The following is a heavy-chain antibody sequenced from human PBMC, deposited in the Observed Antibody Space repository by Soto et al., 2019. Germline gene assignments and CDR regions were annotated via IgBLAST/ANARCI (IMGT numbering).Heavy chain of an antibody. CDR2: ISSSSSTI. J-gene: IGHJ6*02. CDR3: ASHDYSNHYYYYGMDV. Sequence: PGGSLRLSCAASGFTFSSYSMNWVRQAPGKGLEWVSYISSSSSTIYYADSVKGRFTISRDNAKNSLYLQMNSLRDEDTAVYYCASHDYSNHYYYYGMDVWGQGTTVTVSS. V-gene: IGHV3-48*02. CDR1: GFTFSSYS. D-gene: IGHD4-4*01.